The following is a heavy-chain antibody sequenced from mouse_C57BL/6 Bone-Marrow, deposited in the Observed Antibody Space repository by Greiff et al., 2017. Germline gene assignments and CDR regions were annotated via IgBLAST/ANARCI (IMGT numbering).Heavy chain of an antibody. CDR1: GFNIKDYY. CDR3: TITTVVYWYFDV. V-gene: IGHV14-1*01. Sequence: VQLQQSGAELVRPGASVKLSCTASGFNIKDYYMHWVKQRPEQGLEWIGRIDPADGDTEYAPKFQGKATMTADTSSNTAYLQLSSLTSEDTAVYYCTITTVVYWYFDVWGTGTTVTVSS. CDR2: IDPADGDT. J-gene: IGHJ1*03. D-gene: IGHD1-1*01.